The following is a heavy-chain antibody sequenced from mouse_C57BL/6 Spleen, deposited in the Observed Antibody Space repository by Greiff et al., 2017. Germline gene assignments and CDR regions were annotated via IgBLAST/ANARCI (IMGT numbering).Heavy chain of an antibody. V-gene: IGHV1-52*01. J-gene: IGHJ2*01. D-gene: IGHD1-1*01. CDR2: IDPSDSET. CDR3: ARNYYGSSPVGYFDY. CDR1: GYTFTSYW. Sequence: QVQLQQPGAELVRPGSSVKLSCKASGYTFTSYWMHWVKQRPIQGLEWIGNIDPSDSETHYNQKFKDKATLTVDKSSSTAYMPLSSLTSEDSAVYYCARNYYGSSPVGYFDYWGQGTTLTVSS.